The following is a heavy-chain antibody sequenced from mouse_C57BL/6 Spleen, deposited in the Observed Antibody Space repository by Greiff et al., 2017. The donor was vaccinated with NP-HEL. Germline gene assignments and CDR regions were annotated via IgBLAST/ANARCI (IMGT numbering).Heavy chain of an antibody. J-gene: IGHJ4*01. Sequence: LQESGKGRERGGVSVKMSRHTSSSPLPLSCPPSFHPLPFPFLEWIGAIYPGNSDTSYNQKFKGKAKLTAVTSASTAYMELSSLTNEDSAVYYCTRSERTYYYAMDYWGQGTSVTVSS. CDR2: IYPGNSDT. CDR3: TRSERTYYYAMDY. V-gene: IGHV1-5*01. CDR1: SSPLPLSC.